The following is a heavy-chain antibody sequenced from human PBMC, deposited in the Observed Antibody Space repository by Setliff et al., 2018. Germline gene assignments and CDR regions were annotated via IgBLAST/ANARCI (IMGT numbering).Heavy chain of an antibody. Sequence: SETLSLTCTVSGGSISSRSYYWGWIRQPPGKGLEWIGSIYHSGSSYYNPSLRSRVTISVDTSKNQFSLILRSVTAADTAVYYCARASYGWGSHYKIKWFDPWGQGTLVTVSS. CDR2: IYHSGSS. V-gene: IGHV4-39*07. J-gene: IGHJ5*02. CDR3: ARASYGWGSHYKIKWFDP. CDR1: GGSISSRSYY. D-gene: IGHD3-10*01.